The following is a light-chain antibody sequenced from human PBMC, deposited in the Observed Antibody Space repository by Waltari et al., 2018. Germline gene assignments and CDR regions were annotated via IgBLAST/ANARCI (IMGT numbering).Light chain of an antibody. CDR2: GAS. J-gene: IGKJ4*01. V-gene: IGKV3-20*01. Sequence: EIVLTQSPGTLSFSPGESATLSCRSSQTVRTTYLAWYQQKPGQAPTLVIHGASSRATGIPDRFSGSGSGTDFSLTISSLEPEDFAVYYCQQYDISPLTFGGGTKVEIK. CDR1: QTVRTTY. CDR3: QQYDISPLT.